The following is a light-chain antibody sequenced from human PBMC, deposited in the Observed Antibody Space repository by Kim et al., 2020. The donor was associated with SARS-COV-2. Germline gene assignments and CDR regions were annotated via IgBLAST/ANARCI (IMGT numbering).Light chain of an antibody. CDR2: GNS. CDR3: QSYDSSLSGSV. Sequence: RVPISCTGSSSNIGAGYDVHWYQQLPGTAPKLLIYGNSNRPSGAPDRFSGSKSGTSASLAITGLQAEDEADYYCQSYDSSLSGSVFGGGTQLTVL. J-gene: IGLJ2*01. V-gene: IGLV1-40*01. CDR1: SSNIGAGYD.